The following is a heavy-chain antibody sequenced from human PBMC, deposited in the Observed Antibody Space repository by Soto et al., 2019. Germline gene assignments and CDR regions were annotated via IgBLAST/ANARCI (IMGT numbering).Heavy chain of an antibody. D-gene: IGHD3-3*01. J-gene: IGHJ5*02. CDR2: IYYSGST. Sequence: SVGSTRSSWACTRQPPGKGLEWIGSIYYSGSTYYNPSLKSRVTIAVDTSKNQLSLKLSSVTAADTAVYYCARGITIFGVAERYNWFDPWGQG. CDR1: SVGSTRSS. V-gene: IGHV4-39*07. CDR3: ARGITIFGVAERYNWFDP.